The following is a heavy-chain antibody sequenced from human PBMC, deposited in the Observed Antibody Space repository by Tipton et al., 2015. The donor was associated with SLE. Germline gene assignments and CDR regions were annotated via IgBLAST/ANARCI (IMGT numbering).Heavy chain of an antibody. CDR1: GDSISNSYY. CDR3: ARERGVHDAFDV. J-gene: IGHJ3*01. CDR2: IHYSGTT. D-gene: IGHD3-16*01. Sequence: LRLSCTVSGDSISNSYYWSWIRQHPGKGLEWIGYIHYSGTTNYNPSLKSRVIMLVDTSKNQFSLKLSSVTAADTAVYYGARERGVHDAFDVWGQGTLVTVSS. V-gene: IGHV4-31*02.